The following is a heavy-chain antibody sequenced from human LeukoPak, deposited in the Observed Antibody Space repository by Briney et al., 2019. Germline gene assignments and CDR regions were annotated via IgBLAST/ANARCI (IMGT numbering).Heavy chain of an antibody. D-gene: IGHD6-6*01. CDR1: GGSISSYY. J-gene: IGHJ6*02. CDR3: ARVQLVRGYYGMDV. V-gene: IGHV4-4*07. CDR2: IYTSGST. Sequence: SETLSLTCTVSGGSISSYYWSWIRQPAGKGLGWIGRIYTSGSTNYNPSLKSRVTMSVDTSKNQFSLKLSSVTAADTAVYYCARVQLVRGYYGMDVWGQGTTVTVSS.